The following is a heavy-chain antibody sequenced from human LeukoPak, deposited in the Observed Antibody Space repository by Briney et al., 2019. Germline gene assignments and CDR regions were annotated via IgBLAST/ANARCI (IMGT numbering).Heavy chain of an antibody. J-gene: IGHJ6*03. Sequence: PGGSLRLSSAASGFTFSSYAIFWGRQAPGKGLEWVSGISGSGASTFYADSVKGRFTVSRDNSKNSLFLQMNSLRADDTAVYYCAKDNGDYGAYFYYYMDVWAKRTTVTVSS. CDR2: ISGSGAST. D-gene: IGHD4-17*01. V-gene: IGHV3-23*01. CDR1: GFTFSSYA. CDR3: AKDNGDYGAYFYYYMDV.